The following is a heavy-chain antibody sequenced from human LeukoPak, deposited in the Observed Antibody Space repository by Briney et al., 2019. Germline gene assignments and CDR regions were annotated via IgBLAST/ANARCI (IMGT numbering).Heavy chain of an antibody. Sequence: PGGSLRLSCAGSRFTFSSYSMNWVRQAPGKGLEWVANIKQDGSEKYYVDSVKGRFTISRDNSKNTLYLQMNSLRAEDTAVYYCARDGVVVTAPIDYWGQGTLVTVSS. J-gene: IGHJ4*02. CDR2: IKQDGSEK. CDR3: ARDGVVVTAPIDY. CDR1: RFTFSSYS. D-gene: IGHD2-21*02. V-gene: IGHV3-7*01.